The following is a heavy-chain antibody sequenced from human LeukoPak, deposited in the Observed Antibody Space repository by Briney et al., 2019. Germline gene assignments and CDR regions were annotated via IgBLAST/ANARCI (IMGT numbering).Heavy chain of an antibody. Sequence: GGSLRLSCAASGFTFSTYVMNWVRQAPGKGLEWVSSISSSSDYIYYADSVKGRSTISRGNAKKSLYLQMNSLRAEDTAVYYCARGDTSLVAADYWGQGTLVTVSS. CDR1: GFTFSTYV. D-gene: IGHD2-15*01. CDR3: ARGDTSLVAADY. V-gene: IGHV3-21*01. CDR2: ISSSSDYI. J-gene: IGHJ4*02.